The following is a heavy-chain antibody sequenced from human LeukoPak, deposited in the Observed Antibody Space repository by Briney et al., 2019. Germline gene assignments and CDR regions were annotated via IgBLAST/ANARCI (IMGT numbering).Heavy chain of an antibody. CDR2: IYYSGST. J-gene: IGHJ4*02. CDR1: GASVSSYY. V-gene: IGHV4-59*02. D-gene: IGHD5-12*01. Sequence: PSETLSLTCTVSGASVSSYYWSWIRQPPGKGLEWIGYIYYSGSTNYNPSLKSRVTISVDTSKNQFSLKLSSVTAADTAVYYCAREINGGYGDWGQGTLVTVSS. CDR3: AREINGGYGD.